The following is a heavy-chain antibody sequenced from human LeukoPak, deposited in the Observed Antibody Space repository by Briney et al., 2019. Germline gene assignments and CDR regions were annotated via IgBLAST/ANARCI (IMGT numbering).Heavy chain of an antibody. D-gene: IGHD4-17*01. CDR3: ARHGDGFYHGMDV. Sequence: GRSLRLSCAASGFTFSSYGMNWFRQAPGEGLEWVSSISSGGHNIYYADPVKGRFTISRDNAKNSLYLQMNSLRVEDTAVYYCARHGDGFYHGMDVWGQGTTVTVSS. V-gene: IGHV3-21*01. CDR2: ISSGGHNI. CDR1: GFTFSSYG. J-gene: IGHJ6*01.